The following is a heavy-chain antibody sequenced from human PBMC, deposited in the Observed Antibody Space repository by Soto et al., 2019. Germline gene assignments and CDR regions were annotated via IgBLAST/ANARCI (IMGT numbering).Heavy chain of an antibody. V-gene: IGHV3-23*01. CDR3: AKDRSSSGATVRFDP. CDR2: ISANGAAT. J-gene: IGHJ5*02. CDR1: GFTFSGYV. D-gene: IGHD1-26*01. Sequence: GGSLRLSCEASGFTFSGYVMSWVRQAPGKELEWVSSISANGAATYYADSVKGRFTISRDNSKNTLYLQMNSLRAEDTAIYYCAKDRSSSGATVRFDPWGQGTLVTVSS.